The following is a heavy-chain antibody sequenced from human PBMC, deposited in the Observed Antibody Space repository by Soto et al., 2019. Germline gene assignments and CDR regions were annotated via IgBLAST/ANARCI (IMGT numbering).Heavy chain of an antibody. D-gene: IGHD5-12*01. V-gene: IGHV3-33*01. Sequence: SLRLSCAASGFTFSSYGMHWVRQAPGKGLEWVAVIWYDGSKKYYADSVKGRFTISRDNSKNTLYLQMNSLRAEDTALYYCAGAPLGGSNSYHYYGMDVWGQGTTVTVSS. CDR1: GFTFSSYG. CDR2: IWYDGSKK. CDR3: AGAPLGGSNSYHYYGMDV. J-gene: IGHJ6*02.